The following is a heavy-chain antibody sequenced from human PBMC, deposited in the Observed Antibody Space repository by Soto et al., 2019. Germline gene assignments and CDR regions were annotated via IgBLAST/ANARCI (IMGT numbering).Heavy chain of an antibody. D-gene: IGHD2-21*02. Sequence: EVQLVQSGAEVKKPGESLKISCKGSGYSFTSYWIVWVRQMPGKGLEWMGYIYPGDSETRYSPSLQGQVTMSADKSTSTAYLQWRTLRASDTAMYYCARRSYCDGDCTRRPYDYYGMDVWGKGTTVTVSS. CDR3: ARRSYCDGDCTRRPYDYYGMDV. CDR2: IYPGDSET. J-gene: IGHJ6*04. CDR1: GYSFTSYW. V-gene: IGHV5-51*01.